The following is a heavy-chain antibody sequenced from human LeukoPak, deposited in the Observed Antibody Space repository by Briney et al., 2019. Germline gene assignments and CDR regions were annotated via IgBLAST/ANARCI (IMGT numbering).Heavy chain of an antibody. D-gene: IGHD3-22*01. CDR1: WVTVSCSY. J-gene: IGHJ4*02. V-gene: IGHV3-53*01. CDR2: IYSGGST. CDR3: ARGRDLLPTPDFDY. Sequence: GGSLRLSCAACWVTVSCSYMKLVRQAPGKGLEWVSVIYSGGSTYHADSVKGRFTISRDNSKNTLYLQMNSLRAEDTAVYYCARGRDLLPTPDFDYWGQGTLVTVSS.